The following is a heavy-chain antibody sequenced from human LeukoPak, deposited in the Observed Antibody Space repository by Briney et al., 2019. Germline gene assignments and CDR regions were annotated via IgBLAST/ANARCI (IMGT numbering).Heavy chain of an antibody. J-gene: IGHJ6*02. CDR3: ARVSAVVPAANYYYYYGMDV. CDR1: GFTFSSYA. CDR2: ISYDGSNK. Sequence: GGSLRLSCAASGFTFSSYAMHWVRQAPGKGLEWVAVISYDGSNKYYADSVKGRFTISRDNSKNTLYLQMNSLRAEDTAVYYCARVSAVVPAANYYYYYGMDVWGQGTTVTVSS. D-gene: IGHD2-2*01. V-gene: IGHV3-30*04.